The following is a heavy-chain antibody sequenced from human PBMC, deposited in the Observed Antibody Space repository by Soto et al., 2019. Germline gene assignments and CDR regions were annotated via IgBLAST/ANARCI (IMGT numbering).Heavy chain of an antibody. CDR3: ARDRCTGTSRYWKDFDN. Sequence: QVQLVQSGAEVKKPGASVKVSCKASGYSFTSYGISWVRQAPGQGLEWMGWISGYNSDTKYDQKFQGRVTMTTDTSTSTVYMELRTLRSDDTAVYYCARDRCTGTSRYWKDFDNWGQGTLVTVSS. CDR1: GYSFTSYG. V-gene: IGHV1-18*01. J-gene: IGHJ4*02. CDR2: ISGYNSDT. D-gene: IGHD2-2*01.